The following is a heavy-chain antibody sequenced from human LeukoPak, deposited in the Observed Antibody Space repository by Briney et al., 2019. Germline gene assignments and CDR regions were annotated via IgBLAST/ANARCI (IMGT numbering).Heavy chain of an antibody. J-gene: IGHJ3*02. V-gene: IGHV3-30*18. Sequence: GGSLRLSCAASGFTFSSYGMHWVRQAPGKGLEWVVVISYDGSNKYYADSVKGRFTISRDNSKNTLYLQMNSLRAEDTAVYYCAKVLIAADAFDIWGQGTMVTVSS. CDR2: ISYDGSNK. CDR1: GFTFSSYG. CDR3: AKVLIAADAFDI. D-gene: IGHD3-16*01.